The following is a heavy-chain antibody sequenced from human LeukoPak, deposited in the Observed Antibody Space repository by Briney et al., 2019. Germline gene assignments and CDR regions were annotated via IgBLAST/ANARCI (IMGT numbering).Heavy chain of an antibody. J-gene: IGHJ4*02. Sequence: GGSLRLSCATSGLTFSNFWMSWVRQAPGRGLEWVANIHPEGNEKYHVESVKGRFTISRDNTKNLLFLQMNGLRVEDTAVYYCARGDAFSGDHWGQGTLVTVSS. CDR1: GLTFSNFW. CDR2: IHPEGNEK. V-gene: IGHV3-7*04. CDR3: ARGDAFSGDH.